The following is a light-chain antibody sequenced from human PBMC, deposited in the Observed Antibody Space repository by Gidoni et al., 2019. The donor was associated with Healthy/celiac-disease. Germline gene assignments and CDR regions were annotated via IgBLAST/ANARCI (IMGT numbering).Light chain of an antibody. V-gene: IGKV1-33*01. J-gene: IGKJ2*01. CDR2: DAS. CDR3: QQYDNLPYT. CDR1: QDISNY. Sequence: DLQMTQSPSSLSASVGDRVTITCQASQDISNYLHWYQQKPGKAPKLLIYDASNLETGVPSRFSGSGSGTDFTFTISSLQPEDIATYYCQQYDNLPYTFXQXTKLEIK.